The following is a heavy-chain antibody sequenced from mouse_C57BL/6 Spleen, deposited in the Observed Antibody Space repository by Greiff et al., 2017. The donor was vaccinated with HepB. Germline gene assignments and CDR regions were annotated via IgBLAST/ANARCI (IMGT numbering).Heavy chain of an antibody. V-gene: IGHV3-6*01. CDR1: GYSITSGYY. Sequence: DVQLQESGPGLVKPSQSLSLTCSVTGYSITSGYYWNWIRQFPGNKLEWMGYISYDGSNNYNPSLKNRISITRDTSKNQFFLKLNSVTTEDTATYYCARAYYGSRGGYFDVWGTGTTVTVSS. CDR2: ISYDGSN. CDR3: ARAYYGSRGGYFDV. J-gene: IGHJ1*03. D-gene: IGHD1-1*01.